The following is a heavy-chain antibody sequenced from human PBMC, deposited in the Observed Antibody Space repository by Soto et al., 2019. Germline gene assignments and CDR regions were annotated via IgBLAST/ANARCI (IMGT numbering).Heavy chain of an antibody. Sequence: GGSLRLSCAASGFTFSSYGMHWVRQAPGKGLEWVAVISYDGSNKYYADSVKGRFTISRDNSKNTLYLQMNSLRAEDTAVYYCAKNRREHMVRGDAFDYWGQGTLVTVSS. CDR3: AKNRREHMVRGDAFDY. J-gene: IGHJ4*02. CDR2: ISYDGSNK. V-gene: IGHV3-30*18. D-gene: IGHD3-10*01. CDR1: GFTFSSYG.